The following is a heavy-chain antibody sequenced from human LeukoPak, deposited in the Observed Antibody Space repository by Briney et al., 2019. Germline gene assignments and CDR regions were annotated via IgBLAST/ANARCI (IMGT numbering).Heavy chain of an antibody. Sequence: GGSLRLSCVASGFTFTHYTMHWVRQDPRKGLVWVSRINGDGSNINYADSVRGRFTISRDNAKNTLYLQMNTLRVEDTAVYYCARDLMDYDVSTGLHHYYMDVWGQGTTVTVSS. CDR3: ARDLMDYDVSTGLHHYYMDV. CDR1: GFTFTHYT. V-gene: IGHV3-74*01. J-gene: IGHJ6*02. D-gene: IGHD3-9*01. CDR2: INGDGSNI.